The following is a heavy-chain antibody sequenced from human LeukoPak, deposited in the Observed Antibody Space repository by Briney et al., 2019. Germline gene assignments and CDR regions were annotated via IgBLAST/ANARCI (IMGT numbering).Heavy chain of an antibody. CDR2: IYYSGST. Sequence: SETLSLTCAVYGGSFSGYYWSWIRQPPGKGLEWIGYIYYSGSTNYNPSLKSRVTISVDTSKNQFSLKLSSVTAADTAVYYCARDRILYYYGMDVWGQGTTVTVSS. V-gene: IGHV4-59*01. CDR1: GGSFSGYY. J-gene: IGHJ6*02. D-gene: IGHD2-15*01. CDR3: ARDRILYYYGMDV.